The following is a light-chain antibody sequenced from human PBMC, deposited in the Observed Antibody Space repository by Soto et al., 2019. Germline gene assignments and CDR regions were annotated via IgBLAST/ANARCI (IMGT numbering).Light chain of an antibody. CDR3: CSHAGSYTYV. V-gene: IGLV2-11*01. Sequence: QSALTQPRSVSGSPGQSLTISCTGTSSDVGGYNYVSWYQQHPGKVPKLMIYDVTKRPSGVPDRFSGSKSGNTASLTISGLQAEDEADYYCCSHAGSYTYVFGNGTQLTVL. CDR2: DVT. CDR1: SSDVGGYNY. J-gene: IGLJ6*01.